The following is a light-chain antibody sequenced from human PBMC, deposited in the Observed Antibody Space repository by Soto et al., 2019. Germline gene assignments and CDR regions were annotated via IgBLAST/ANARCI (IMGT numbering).Light chain of an antibody. Sequence: QSALTQPPSASGSPGQSVTISCTGTSSDVGGYNYVSWYQQHPGKAPKLMIYDVTKRPSGVPDRFSGSKSGNTASLTVSGLQTEDEADYYCSSYAGGNSWVFGGGTKLTVL. CDR2: DVT. V-gene: IGLV2-8*01. CDR3: SSYAGGNSWV. CDR1: SSDVGGYNY. J-gene: IGLJ3*02.